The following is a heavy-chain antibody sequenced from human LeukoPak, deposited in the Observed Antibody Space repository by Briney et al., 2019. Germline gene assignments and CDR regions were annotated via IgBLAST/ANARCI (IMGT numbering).Heavy chain of an antibody. J-gene: IGHJ4*02. D-gene: IGHD5-12*01. Sequence: GGSLRLSCAASGFTFSSYVMHWVRQAPGKGLEWVAIISYDGSNEYYADSVKGRFTISRDNSKNSLYLQMNSLRAEDTAVYYCARDPESGYDRGEYYFDYWVQGTLVGVCS. V-gene: IGHV3-30*04. CDR1: GFTFSSYV. CDR3: ARDPESGYDRGEYYFDY. CDR2: ISYDGSNE.